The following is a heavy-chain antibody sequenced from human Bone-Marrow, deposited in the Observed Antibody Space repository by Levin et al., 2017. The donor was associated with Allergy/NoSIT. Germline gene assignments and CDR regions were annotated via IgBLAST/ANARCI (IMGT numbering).Heavy chain of an antibody. CDR1: GFTFSSYS. V-gene: IGHV3-48*02. J-gene: IGHJ4*02. CDR3: ARDGYSYGWDTIRGFDY. CDR2: ISSSSSTI. Sequence: GGSLRLSCAASGFTFSSYSMNWVRQAPGKGLEWVSYISSSSSTIYYADSVKGRFTISRDNAKNSLYLQMNSLRDEDTAVYYCARDGYSYGWDTIRGFDYWGQGTLVTVSS. D-gene: IGHD5-18*01.